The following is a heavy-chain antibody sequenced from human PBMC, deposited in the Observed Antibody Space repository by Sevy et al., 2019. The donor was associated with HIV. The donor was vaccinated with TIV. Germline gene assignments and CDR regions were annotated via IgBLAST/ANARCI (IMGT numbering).Heavy chain of an antibody. Sequence: GGSLRLSCAVSGLTVSSNYMTWVRQAPGKGLEWVSVIYSDGRTYHADSVKGRFTISRDKSKNTLDLQMNRLSAEDTAVYYCARVMILEGSWVGMDVWGQGTTVTVSS. CDR2: IYSDGRT. D-gene: IGHD3-3*01. CDR1: GLTVSSNY. CDR3: ARVMILEGSWVGMDV. J-gene: IGHJ6*02. V-gene: IGHV3-53*01.